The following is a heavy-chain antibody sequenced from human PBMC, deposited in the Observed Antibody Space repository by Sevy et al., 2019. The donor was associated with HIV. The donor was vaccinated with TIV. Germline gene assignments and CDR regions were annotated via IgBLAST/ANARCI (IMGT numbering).Heavy chain of an antibody. D-gene: IGHD6-6*01. J-gene: IGHJ6*02. CDR3: ARGLAALLGYYYGMDV. CDR2: ILYDGSKK. Sequence: GGSLRLSCAASGFTFSSYGMHWVRQAPGKGLEWVAVILYDGSKKYYADSVKGRFTISRDNSKNTFYLQMSSLTSEDTAVYYCARGLAALLGYYYGMDVWGQGTAVTVSS. V-gene: IGHV3-33*01. CDR1: GFTFSSYG.